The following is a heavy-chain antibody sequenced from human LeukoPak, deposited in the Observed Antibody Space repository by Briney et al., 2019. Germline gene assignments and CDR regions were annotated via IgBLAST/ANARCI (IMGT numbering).Heavy chain of an antibody. D-gene: IGHD6-19*01. CDR3: AGDTYSSGWYYFDY. V-gene: IGHV1-18*01. Sequence: GASVKVSCKASGYTFTSYGISWVRQAPGQGLEWMGWISAYNGNTNYAQKLQGRVTMTTDTSTSTAYMELRSLRSDDTAVYYCAGDTYSSGWYYFDYGGQGTLVTVSS. CDR1: GYTFTSYG. J-gene: IGHJ4*02. CDR2: ISAYNGNT.